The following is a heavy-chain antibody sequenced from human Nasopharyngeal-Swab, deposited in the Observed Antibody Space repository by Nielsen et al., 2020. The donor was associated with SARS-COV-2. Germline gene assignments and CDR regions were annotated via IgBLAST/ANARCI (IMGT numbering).Heavy chain of an antibody. D-gene: IGHD3-16*01. CDR3: AKRPTGSTFGD. CDR2: ISGSGGGT. J-gene: IGHJ4*02. V-gene: IGHV3-23*01. Sequence: GGSLRLSCAASGFTFSSYAMSWVRQAPGKGLEWVSAISGSGGGTYYADSVKGRFTISRDNSKNTLYLQMNSLRAEDTAVYYCAKRPTGSTFGDWGQGTLVTVSS. CDR1: GFTFSSYA.